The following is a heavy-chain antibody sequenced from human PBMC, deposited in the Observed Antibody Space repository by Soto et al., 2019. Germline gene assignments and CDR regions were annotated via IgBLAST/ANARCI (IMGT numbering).Heavy chain of an antibody. CDR3: ATVATNSYNWVDP. V-gene: IGHV3-74*01. J-gene: IGHJ5*02. CDR2: INSDGTKT. D-gene: IGHD5-12*01. Sequence: EVQLVESGGTLVQPGGSPRLSCAASAFTFNTYWMHWVRQAPGKGLVWVSRINSDGTKTTYADSVKGRFTISRDNAKNTVYLQMNSLRAEDTAVYYCATVATNSYNWVDPWGQGTLVTVSS. CDR1: AFTFNTYW.